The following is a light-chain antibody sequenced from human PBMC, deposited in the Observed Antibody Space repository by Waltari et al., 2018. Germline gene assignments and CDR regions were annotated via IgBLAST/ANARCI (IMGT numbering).Light chain of an antibody. CDR1: SSNIGAGYD. V-gene: IGLV1-40*01. Sequence: SVLTHPPSVSGAPGPRVTISGTGSSSNIGAGYDVHCYQQPPGTAPKLLMYGNRNRPAGVPDRFSGSKSGTAASLAITGLQAEDEADYYCQSYDSSLSGSRVVGGGTKLTVL. CDR2: GNR. CDR3: QSYDSSLSGSRV. J-gene: IGLJ2*01.